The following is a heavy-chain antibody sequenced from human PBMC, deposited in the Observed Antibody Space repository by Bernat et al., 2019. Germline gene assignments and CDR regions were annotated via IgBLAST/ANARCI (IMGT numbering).Heavy chain of an antibody. J-gene: IGHJ3*02. D-gene: IGHD2-21*02. CDR3: ARDEAYCGGDCYSIADAFDI. Sequence: QVQLVESGGGVVQPGRSLRLSCAASGFTFSSYGMHWVRLAPGQGLEWVAVIWYDGRNKYYADSVQGRFTISRDNSKNTLYLQVNSMRAEDTAVYYCARDEAYCGGDCYSIADAFDIWGQGTMVTVSS. V-gene: IGHV3-33*01. CDR1: GFTFSSYG. CDR2: IWYDGRNK.